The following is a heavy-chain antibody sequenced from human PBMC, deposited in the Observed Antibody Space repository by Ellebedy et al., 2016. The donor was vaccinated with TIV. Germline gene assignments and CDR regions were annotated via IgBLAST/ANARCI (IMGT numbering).Heavy chain of an antibody. D-gene: IGHD4-17*01. CDR2: INYSGRT. V-gene: IGHV4-39*07. Sequence: SETLSLTCTVSGGYISNSSYYWVWFRQPPGKGLEWIGSINYSGRTYYNPSLQSRLTISVDTSRNQFSLKLTSVTAADTAVYYCARERADPALRSVYFDHWGQGTLVTVSS. CDR3: ARERADPALRSVYFDH. CDR1: GGYISNSSYY. J-gene: IGHJ4*02.